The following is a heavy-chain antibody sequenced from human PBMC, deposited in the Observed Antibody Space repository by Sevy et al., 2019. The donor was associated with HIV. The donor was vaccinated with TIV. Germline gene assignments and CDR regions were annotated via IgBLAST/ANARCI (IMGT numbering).Heavy chain of an antibody. V-gene: IGHV1-3*01. CDR1: GYTFTSYA. D-gene: IGHD3-3*01. Sequence: ASVKVSCKASGYTFTSYAMHWVRQAPGQRLEWMGWINAGNGNTKYSQKFQGRVTITRDTSASTAYMELSSLRSEDTAVYYCARDRGLLRFLEWPNYYGMDVWGQWTTVTVSS. CDR3: ARDRGLLRFLEWPNYYGMDV. J-gene: IGHJ6*02. CDR2: INAGNGNT.